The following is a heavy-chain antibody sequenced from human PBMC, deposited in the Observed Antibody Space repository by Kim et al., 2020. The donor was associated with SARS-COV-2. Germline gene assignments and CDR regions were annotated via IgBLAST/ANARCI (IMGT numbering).Heavy chain of an antibody. CDR3: ARVSVGGFDP. J-gene: IGHJ5*02. D-gene: IGHD1-26*01. CDR2: T. V-gene: IGHV1-46*01. Sequence: TSYGQKCQARVSMPRDTSMNPVYMELTRLRSEDTAVYYCARVSVGGFDPWGQGTLVTVSS.